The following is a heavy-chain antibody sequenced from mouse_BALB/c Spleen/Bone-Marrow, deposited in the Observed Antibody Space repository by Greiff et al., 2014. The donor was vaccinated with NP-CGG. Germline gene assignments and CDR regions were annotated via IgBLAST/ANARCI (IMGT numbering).Heavy chain of an antibody. CDR1: GFNIKDTY. CDR3: AIYYGNYYAMDY. Sequence: VQLQQPGAELVKPGASVKLSCTASGFNIKDTYMHWVKQRPEQGLEWIGRIDPANGNTKYDPKFQGKATITADTSSNTAYLQLGSLTSEDAAVYYCAIYYGNYYAMDYWGQGTSVTVSS. J-gene: IGHJ4*01. D-gene: IGHD2-1*01. V-gene: IGHV14-3*02. CDR2: IDPANGNT.